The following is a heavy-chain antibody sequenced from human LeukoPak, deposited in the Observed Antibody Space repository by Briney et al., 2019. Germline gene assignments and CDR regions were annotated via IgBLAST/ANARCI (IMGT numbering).Heavy chain of an antibody. J-gene: IGHJ3*02. Sequence: GGSLRLSCAASGFTFSSYAMSGVRQAPGKGLEGVAGISGGGGRTYYADSVKGGFTISRENSKNTLYLQMNSLRAEDTAVYYCAKDLRITMVRGAFDIRAKGQWSPSLQ. D-gene: IGHD3-10*01. CDR1: GFTFSSYA. V-gene: IGHV3-23*01. CDR3: AKDLRITMVRGAFDI. CDR2: ISGGGGRT.